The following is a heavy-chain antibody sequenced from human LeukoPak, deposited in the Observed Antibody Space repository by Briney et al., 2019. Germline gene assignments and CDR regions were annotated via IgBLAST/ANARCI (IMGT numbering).Heavy chain of an antibody. V-gene: IGHV4-59*01. CDR2: IYYSGST. J-gene: IGHJ5*02. CDR3: ASYCSGGSCYSGNWFDP. CDR1: GGSISSYY. Sequence: SETLSLTCTVSGGSISSYYWSWIRQPPGKGLEWIGYIYYSGSTNYNPSLKSRVTISVDTSKNQFSLKLSSVTAADTAVYYCASYCSGGSCYSGNWFDPWGQGTLVTVSS. D-gene: IGHD2-15*01.